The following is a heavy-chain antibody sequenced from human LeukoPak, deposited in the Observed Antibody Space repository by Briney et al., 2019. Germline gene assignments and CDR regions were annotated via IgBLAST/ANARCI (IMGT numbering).Heavy chain of an antibody. CDR3: ARHMTTWGPGYYFDY. V-gene: IGHV4-4*07. J-gene: IGHJ4*02. CDR1: GGSISSYY. CDR2: IYTSGST. D-gene: IGHD3-16*01. Sequence: PSETLSLTCAVSGGSISSYYWSWIRQPAGKGLEWIGRIYTSGSTNYNTSLKSRVTISVDTSKNQFSLKLSSVTAADTAVYYCARHMTTWGPGYYFDYWGQGTLVTVFS.